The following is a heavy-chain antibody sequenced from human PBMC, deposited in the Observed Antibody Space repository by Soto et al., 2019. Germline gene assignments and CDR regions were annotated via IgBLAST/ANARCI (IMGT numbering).Heavy chain of an antibody. CDR1: GYTFTSYA. V-gene: IGHV7-4-1*01. D-gene: IGHD2-2*01. J-gene: IGHJ4*02. Sequence: ASVKVSCKASGYTFTSYAMNWMRQTPGQGLEWMGWINTNTGNPTYAQGFTGRFVFSLDTSVSTAYLQICSLKAEDTAVYYCARGGYCSSTSCPDYWGQGTLVTSPQ. CDR2: INTNTGNP. CDR3: ARGGYCSSTSCPDY.